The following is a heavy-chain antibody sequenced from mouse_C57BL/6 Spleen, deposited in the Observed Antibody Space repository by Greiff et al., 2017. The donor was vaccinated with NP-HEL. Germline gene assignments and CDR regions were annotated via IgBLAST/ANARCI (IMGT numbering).Heavy chain of an antibody. CDR2: IYPGSGST. CDR3: ASEGEGY. J-gene: IGHJ3*01. CDR1: GYTFTSYW. V-gene: IGHV1-55*01. Sequence: QVQLQQPGAELVKPGASVKMSCKASGYTFTSYWITWVKQRPGQGLEWIGDIYPGSGSTNYNQKFKSKATLTVDTSSSTAYMQLSSLTSEDSAGDYCASEGEGYWGQGTLVTVSA.